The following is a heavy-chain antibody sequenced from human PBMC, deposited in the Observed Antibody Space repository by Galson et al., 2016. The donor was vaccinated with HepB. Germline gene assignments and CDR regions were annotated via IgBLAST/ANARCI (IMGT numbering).Heavy chain of an antibody. CDR2: ISGDGHTT. CDR3: ARDRLAAFDI. V-gene: IGHV3-43*02. Sequence: SLRLSCAASGFGFDGYAMHWVRQAPGKGLEWVSLISGDGHTTYFADSVKGRFTISRDNAKNSLYLQMNSLRTEDTAVYYCARDRLAAFDIWGPGTMVTVSS. CDR1: GFGFDGYA. J-gene: IGHJ3*02.